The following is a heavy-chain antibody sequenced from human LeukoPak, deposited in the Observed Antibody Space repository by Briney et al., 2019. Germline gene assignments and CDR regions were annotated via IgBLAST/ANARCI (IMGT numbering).Heavy chain of an antibody. V-gene: IGHV3-20*04. J-gene: IGHJ6*03. CDR1: GGSFSGFY. CDR2: INWNGGST. CDR3: ARGGGYNYYDSSGYPRGHYYYMDV. D-gene: IGHD3-22*01. Sequence: PSETLSLTCAVSGGSFSGFYWSWVRQAPGKGLEWVSGINWNGGSTGYADSVKGRFTISRDNAKNSLYLQMNSLRAEDTALYYCARGGGYNYYDSSGYPRGHYYYMDVWGKGTTVTVSS.